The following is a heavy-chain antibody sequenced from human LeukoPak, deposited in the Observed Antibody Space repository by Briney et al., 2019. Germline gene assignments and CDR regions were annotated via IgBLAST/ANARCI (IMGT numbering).Heavy chain of an antibody. V-gene: IGHV3-48*01. CDR3: AKDYRPHDFWSGLVDC. J-gene: IGHJ4*02. D-gene: IGHD3-3*01. Sequence: PGGSLRLSCAASGFTFSSYSMNWVRQAPGKGLEWVSYISSSSSTIYYADSVKGRFTISRDNAKNSLYLQMNSLRAEDTAVYYCAKDYRPHDFWSGLVDCWGQGTLVTVSS. CDR2: ISSSSSTI. CDR1: GFTFSSYS.